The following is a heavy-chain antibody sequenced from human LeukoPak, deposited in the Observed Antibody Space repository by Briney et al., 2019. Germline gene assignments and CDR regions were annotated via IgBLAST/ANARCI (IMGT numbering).Heavy chain of an antibody. D-gene: IGHD3-10*01. V-gene: IGHV4-31*03. CDR3: ARVRGINNWFDP. CDR2: IYYSGST. CDR1: GGSISSGGYY. J-gene: IGHJ5*02. Sequence: PSETLSLTCTVSGGSISSGGYYWNWIRQHPVKGLEWIGSIYYSGSTHSNPSLKSRLTISIDTSKNQFYLKLNSVTAAATALYYCARVRGINNWFDPWGQGTLVTVSS.